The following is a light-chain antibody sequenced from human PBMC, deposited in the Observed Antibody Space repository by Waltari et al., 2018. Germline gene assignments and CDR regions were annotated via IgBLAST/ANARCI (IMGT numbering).Light chain of an antibody. V-gene: IGKV3D-15*01. J-gene: IGKJ4*01. Sequence: EIVITQSPATLSVSPGERATLSCRASQSVSSNLAWYQQKPGQAPRLLMYGASTRATGIPARFSGSGYGTEFTLTISSLQSEDFALYYCQQYNNWPPRATFGGGTKVELK. CDR3: QQYNNWPPRAT. CDR1: QSVSSN. CDR2: GAS.